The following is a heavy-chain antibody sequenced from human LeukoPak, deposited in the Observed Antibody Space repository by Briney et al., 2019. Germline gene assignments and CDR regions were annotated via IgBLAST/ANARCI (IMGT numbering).Heavy chain of an antibody. V-gene: IGHV3-53*01. CDR3: ARELIVLEPAARRYNYYMDV. D-gene: IGHD2-2*01. Sequence: GGSLRLSCAASGFTFSDYYMSWIRQAPGKGLEWVSVIYSGGSTYYADSVKGRFTISRDNSKNTLYLQMNSLRAEDTAVYYCARELIVLEPAARRYNYYMDVWGIGTTVSVSS. J-gene: IGHJ6*03. CDR1: GFTFSDYY. CDR2: IYSGGST.